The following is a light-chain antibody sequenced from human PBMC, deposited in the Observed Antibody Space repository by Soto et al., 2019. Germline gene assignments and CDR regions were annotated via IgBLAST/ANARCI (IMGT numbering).Light chain of an antibody. Sequence: DIQLTQSPSFLSASVGDRVTITCRASQGISSYLAWYQQKPGKAPKLLIYAASTLQSGVPSRFSGSGSGTEFTLTISSLQREDFATYYCQQLNSYPLTFGQGTRLEIK. CDR2: AAS. J-gene: IGKJ5*01. CDR1: QGISSY. CDR3: QQLNSYPLT. V-gene: IGKV1-9*01.